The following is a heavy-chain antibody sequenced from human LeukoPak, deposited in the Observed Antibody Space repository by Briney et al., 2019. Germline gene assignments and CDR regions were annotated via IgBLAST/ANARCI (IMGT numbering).Heavy chain of an antibody. D-gene: IGHD4-17*01. CDR1: GFSFISYG. V-gene: IGHV3-30*18. CDR2: ITDDGRRK. CDR3: PKRPSDYGDCVCYFDY. J-gene: IGHJ4*02. Sequence: GGSLRLSCAASGFSFISYGMHWVRQAPGKGLEGVGVITDDGRRKDYADSVKGRFTISRDNSSDTPYLQMNSLRAEDTAVYYCPKRPSDYGDCVCYFDYWGQGTLVTVSS.